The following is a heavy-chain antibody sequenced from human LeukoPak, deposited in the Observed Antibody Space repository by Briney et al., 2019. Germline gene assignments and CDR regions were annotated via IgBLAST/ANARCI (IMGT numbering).Heavy chain of an antibody. CDR2: ISVYSGLT. Sequence: ASVKVSCKASGYTSSNYAITFVRQAPGQGLEWMGWISVYSGLTKYAQKFQGRLTMTTDTSTTTAYMELRSLTSADTAVYFCARGVLTNCGGDCYQGDYWGQGTLVTVSS. D-gene: IGHD2-21*02. CDR3: ARGVLTNCGGDCYQGDY. J-gene: IGHJ4*02. V-gene: IGHV1-18*01. CDR1: GYTSSNYA.